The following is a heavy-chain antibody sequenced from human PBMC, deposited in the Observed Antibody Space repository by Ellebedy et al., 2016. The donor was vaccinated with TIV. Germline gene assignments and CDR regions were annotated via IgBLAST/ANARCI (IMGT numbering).Heavy chain of an antibody. V-gene: IGHV3-15*01. D-gene: IGHD2-15*01. CDR1: GFAFSTAW. J-gene: IGHJ3*02. Sequence: GGSLRLXXAASGFAFSTAWMSWVRQAPGKGLEWVGRLKSKTDGGTTDYAAPVKGRFTISRDDSKNTLYLQMNSLKTEDTAVYYCTTDGGYCSGGSCYVWADAFDIWGPGTLVTVSS. CDR2: LKSKTDGGTT. CDR3: TTDGGYCSGGSCYVWADAFDI.